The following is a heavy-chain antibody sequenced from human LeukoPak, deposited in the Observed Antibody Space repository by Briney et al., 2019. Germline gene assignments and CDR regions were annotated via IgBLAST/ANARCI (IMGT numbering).Heavy chain of an antibody. V-gene: IGHV1-2*02. CDR3: ARTGASIVVVVAATLGPFDY. CDR1: GYTFTGYY. CDR2: INPNSGGT. D-gene: IGHD2-15*01. Sequence: ASVKVSCKASGYTFTGYYMHWVRQAPGQGLEWMGWINPNSGGTNYAQKFQGRVTMTRDASISTAYMELSRLISDDTAVYYCARTGASIVVVVAATLGPFDYWGQGTLVTVSS. J-gene: IGHJ4*02.